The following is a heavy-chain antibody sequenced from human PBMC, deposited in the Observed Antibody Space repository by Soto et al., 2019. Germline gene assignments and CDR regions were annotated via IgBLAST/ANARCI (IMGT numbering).Heavy chain of an antibody. D-gene: IGHD5-18*01. CDR2: INHSGST. CDR3: AREGVDTAMVIDY. Sequence: QVQLQQWGAGLLKPSETLSLTCAVYGGSFSGYYWSWIRQPPGKGLEWIGEINHSGSTNYNPSLKSRVTISVDTSKNQFSLKLSSVTAADTAVYYCAREGVDTAMVIDYWGQGTLVIVSS. V-gene: IGHV4-34*01. J-gene: IGHJ4*02. CDR1: GGSFSGYY.